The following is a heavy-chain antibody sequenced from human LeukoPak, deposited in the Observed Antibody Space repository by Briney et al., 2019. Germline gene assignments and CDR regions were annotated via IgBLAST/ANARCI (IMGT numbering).Heavy chain of an antibody. Sequence: GASVKVSCKASGGTFSSYAISWVRQAPGQGLEWMGGIIPIFGTANYAQKFQGRVTITTDESTSTAYMELSSLRSEDTAVYYCARDIAVGVNWFDPWGQGTLVTVSS. CDR2: IIPIFGTA. V-gene: IGHV1-69*05. CDR3: ARDIAVGVNWFDP. D-gene: IGHD6-19*01. J-gene: IGHJ5*02. CDR1: GGTFSSYA.